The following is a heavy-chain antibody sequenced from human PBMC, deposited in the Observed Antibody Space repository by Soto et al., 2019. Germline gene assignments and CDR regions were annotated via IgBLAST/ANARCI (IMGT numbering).Heavy chain of an antibody. D-gene: IGHD7-27*01. J-gene: IGHJ4*02. V-gene: IGHV3-23*01. CDR3: AKKVNWGVLAFDY. CDR1: GFTFSSNA. Sequence: GGSLRLSCAASGFTFSSNAMSWVRQAPGKGLEWVSVISGSGGRTYYADAVKGRFTITRDNSKNTLYLQMNSLRAEDTAVYYCAKKVNWGVLAFDYWGQGTMVTVSS. CDR2: ISGSGGRT.